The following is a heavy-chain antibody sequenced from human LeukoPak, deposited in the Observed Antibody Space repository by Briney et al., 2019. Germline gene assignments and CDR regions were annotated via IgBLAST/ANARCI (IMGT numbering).Heavy chain of an antibody. V-gene: IGHV1-58*01. CDR3: ARDLGYGDYDDAFDI. CDR1: GFTFPSSG. J-gene: IGHJ3*02. CDR2: IVVGSGNT. Sequence: GASVKVSCKASGFTFPSSGVQWVRQARGQRLEWIGWIVVGSGNTNYAQKFQERVTITRDMSTTTAYMELSSLRSEDTAVYYCARDLGYGDYDDAFDIWGQGTMVTVSS. D-gene: IGHD4-17*01.